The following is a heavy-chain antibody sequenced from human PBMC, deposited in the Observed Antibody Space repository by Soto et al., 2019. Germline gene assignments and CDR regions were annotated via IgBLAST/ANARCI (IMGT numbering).Heavy chain of an antibody. Sequence: QVQLVESGGGVVQPGTSLRVSCVGSGFTFRSYVIHWVRQAPGKGLEWVALTSYDGSDKYYGDSVRGRFTISRDNSRNPVDLQMDSLRLADTALYYCARWGTTGGLDVWGQGTLVSVSS. CDR3: ARWGTTGGLDV. CDR2: TSYDGSDK. V-gene: IGHV3-33*05. CDR1: GFTFRSYV. D-gene: IGHD3-16*01. J-gene: IGHJ1*01.